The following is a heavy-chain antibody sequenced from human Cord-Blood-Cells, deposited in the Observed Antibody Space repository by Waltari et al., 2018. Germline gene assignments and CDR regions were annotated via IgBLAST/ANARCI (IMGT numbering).Heavy chain of an antibody. J-gene: IGHJ4*02. V-gene: IGHV3-23*01. Sequence: EVQLLESGGGLVQPGGSLRLSCAASGFTFSSYAMSWVRQAPGNGLEWFSAISGSGGSTYYADSVKGRFTISGDNAKNTLYLQMNSLRAEDTAVYYCAKDPIPHSSSIDYWGQGTLVTVSS. CDR3: AKDPIPHSSSIDY. CDR1: GFTFSSYA. CDR2: ISGSGGST. D-gene: IGHD6-6*01.